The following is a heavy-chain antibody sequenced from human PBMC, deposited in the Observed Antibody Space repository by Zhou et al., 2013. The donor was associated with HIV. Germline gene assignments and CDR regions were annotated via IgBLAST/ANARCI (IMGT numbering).Heavy chain of an antibody. CDR1: GGTFSIYA. J-gene: IGHJ4*02. D-gene: IGHD7-27*01. V-gene: IGHV1-69*05. Sequence: QAHLVQSGAEVKKPGSSVKVSCKASGGTFSIYAVSWVRQAPGQGLEWMGGIIPIFGTANYAQKFQGRVTITTDESTSTAYMELSSLRSEDTAVYYCARDQTPYGTGEGTYYFDYWGQGTLVTVSS. CDR2: IIPIFGTA. CDR3: ARDQTPYGTGEGTYYFDY.